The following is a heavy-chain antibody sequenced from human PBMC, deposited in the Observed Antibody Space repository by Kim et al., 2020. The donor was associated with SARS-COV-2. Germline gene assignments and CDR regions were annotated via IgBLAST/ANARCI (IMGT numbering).Heavy chain of an antibody. CDR3: ARVGRELLHYYYYMDV. J-gene: IGHJ6*03. CDR2: IYYSGST. D-gene: IGHD1-26*01. Sequence: SETLSLTCTVSGGSISSGGYYWSWIRQHPGKGLEWIGYIYYSGSTYYNPSLKSRVTISVDTSKNQFSLKLSSVTAADTAVYYCARVGRELLHYYYYMDVWGKGTTVTVSS. CDR1: GGSISSGGYY. V-gene: IGHV4-31*03.